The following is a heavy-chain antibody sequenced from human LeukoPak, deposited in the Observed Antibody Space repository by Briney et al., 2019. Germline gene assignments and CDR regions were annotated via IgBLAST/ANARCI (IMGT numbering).Heavy chain of an antibody. J-gene: IGHJ4*02. CDR3: ARRALTTGYFDY. CDR2: IYPGDFDT. Sequence: GESLKISCKGSGYSFTSYWIGWVRQMPGKGLEWMGIIYPGDFDTRYNPSFQGQVTISADKSINTAYLQWSSLKASDTAIYYCARRALTTGYFDYWGQGSLVTVSS. D-gene: IGHD1-1*01. CDR1: GYSFTSYW. V-gene: IGHV5-51*01.